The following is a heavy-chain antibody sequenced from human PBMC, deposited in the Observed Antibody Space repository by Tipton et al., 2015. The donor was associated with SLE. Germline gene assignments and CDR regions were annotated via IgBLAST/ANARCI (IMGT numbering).Heavy chain of an antibody. CDR1: GFIFSTYG. V-gene: IGHV3-30*02. CDR2: IRYDGTDK. CDR3: AKDRGSTGQGAFDV. J-gene: IGHJ3*01. Sequence: SLRLSCAASGFIFSTYGMHWVRQAPGKGLEWVTFIRYDGTDKYYADSVRGRFTISRDNSENTLFLQMNSLRAEDTAMYYCAKDRGSTGQGAFDVWGQGTMVTVSS. D-gene: IGHD6-19*01.